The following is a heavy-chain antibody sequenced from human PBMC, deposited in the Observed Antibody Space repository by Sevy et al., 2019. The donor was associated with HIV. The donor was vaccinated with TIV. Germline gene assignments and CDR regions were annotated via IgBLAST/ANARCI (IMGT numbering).Heavy chain of an antibody. Sequence: GGYLRRSCAASGFTFSNYAMSWVRQAPGKGLEWVSSIRISGGNTYYADSVKGRFTISRDNSKNTLYLQMNSLRAEDTAVYYCAKEWTQLSDWYGELDYWGQGSLVTVSS. CDR2: IRISGGNT. J-gene: IGHJ4*02. CDR1: GFTFSNYA. CDR3: AKEWTQLSDWYGELDY. D-gene: IGHD6-19*01. V-gene: IGHV3-23*01.